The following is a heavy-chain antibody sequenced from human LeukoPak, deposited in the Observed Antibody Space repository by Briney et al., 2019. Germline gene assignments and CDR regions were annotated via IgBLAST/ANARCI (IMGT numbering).Heavy chain of an antibody. CDR3: ARGYYGSGSFDY. CDR2: ISAYNGNT. D-gene: IGHD3-10*01. J-gene: IGHJ4*02. CDR1: GYTFTSYG. Sequence: ASVKVSCKASGYTFTSYGISWVRQAPGQGLEWMGWISAYNGNTNYAQKFQGRVTITADKSTSTAYMELSSLRSEDTAVYYCARGYYGSGSFDYWGQGTLVTVSS. V-gene: IGHV1-18*01.